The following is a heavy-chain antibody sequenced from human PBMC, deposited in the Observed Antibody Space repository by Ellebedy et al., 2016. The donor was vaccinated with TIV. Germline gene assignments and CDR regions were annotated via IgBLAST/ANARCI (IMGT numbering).Heavy chain of an antibody. V-gene: IGHV4-34*01. CDR2: INHSGST. J-gene: IGHJ1*01. D-gene: IGHD4-23*01. CDR1: GESFNGYY. Sequence: MPSETLSLTCGVYGESFNGYYWSWIRQPPGKGLEWIGDINHSGSTNFNPSLESRVTISVDTSKNQFSLKLNSVTAADTAVYYCARAGHRGDYRGDSFHYWGQGTLVTVSS. CDR3: ARAGHRGDYRGDSFHY.